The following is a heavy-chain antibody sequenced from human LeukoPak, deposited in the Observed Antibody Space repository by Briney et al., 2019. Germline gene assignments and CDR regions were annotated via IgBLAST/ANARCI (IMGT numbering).Heavy chain of an antibody. CDR2: IYYSGST. CDR3: ARGGPWFSYFDY. Sequence: SDTLSLTCTVSGGSISSSTYHWGWIRQPPGKGLEWIGYIYYSGSTNYNPSLKRRVTISVDTSKNQFSLKLSSVTAADTAVYYCARGGPWFSYFDYWGQGTLVTVSS. J-gene: IGHJ4*02. D-gene: IGHD3-10*01. V-gene: IGHV4-61*05. CDR1: GGSISSSTYH.